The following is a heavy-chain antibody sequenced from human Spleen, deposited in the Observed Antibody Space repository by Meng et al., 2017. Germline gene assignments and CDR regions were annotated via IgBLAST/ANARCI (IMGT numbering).Heavy chain of an antibody. J-gene: IGHJ6*02. Sequence: SETLSLTCTVSGGSISSSSYYWGWIRQPPGKGLEWIGSIYYSGSTYYNPSLKSRLTSLVDWSKNQFSLKLTSVTAADTAVYYCATVSRGGYYFYGMDVWGQGTTVTVSS. D-gene: IGHD2-2*01. CDR1: GGSISSSSYY. CDR2: IYYSGST. V-gene: IGHV4-39*07. CDR3: ATVSRGGYYFYGMDV.